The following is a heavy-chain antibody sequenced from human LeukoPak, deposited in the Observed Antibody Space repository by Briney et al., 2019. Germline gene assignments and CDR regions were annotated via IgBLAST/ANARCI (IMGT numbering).Heavy chain of an antibody. D-gene: IGHD3-10*01. Sequence: GASVKVSCKASGYTFTNYAMNWVRQAPGQGLEWMGWIDTNTENPTYAQGFTGRFVFSLDTSVSTAYLQISSLKAEDSAVYYCARDEVVRGVDYWGQGTLVTVSS. V-gene: IGHV7-4-1*02. CDR3: ARDEVVRGVDY. CDR2: IDTNTENP. CDR1: GYTFTNYA. J-gene: IGHJ4*02.